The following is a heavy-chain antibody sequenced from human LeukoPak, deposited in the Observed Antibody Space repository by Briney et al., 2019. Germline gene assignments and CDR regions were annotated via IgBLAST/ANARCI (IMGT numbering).Heavy chain of an antibody. J-gene: IGHJ4*02. CDR1: GYTFTSYG. CDR2: ISAYNGNT. Sequence: ASVKVSCKASGYTFTSYGISWVRQAPGQGLEWMGWISAYNGNTNDAQKLQGRVTMTTDTSTSTAYMELRSLRSDDTAVYYCVRDRVYMAAAAPFDYWGQGTLVTVSS. D-gene: IGHD6-13*01. CDR3: VRDRVYMAAAAPFDY. V-gene: IGHV1-18*01.